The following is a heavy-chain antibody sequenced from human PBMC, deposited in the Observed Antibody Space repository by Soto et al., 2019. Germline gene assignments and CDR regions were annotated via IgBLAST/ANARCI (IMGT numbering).Heavy chain of an antibody. D-gene: IGHD3-9*01. J-gene: IGHJ6*02. Sequence: SVKFSCNSSGGTFSGYSISWLRQAPGQGVEVMGGLIPIFGTSNYAQKFKGRATITADESTSTAYMELSSLRSEDKAVYYCARGVGLNYDILTGPSGYYYYGMDGWGQGTTVTASS. CDR1: GGTFSGYS. CDR3: ARGVGLNYDILTGPSGYYYYGMDG. CDR2: LIPIFGTS. V-gene: IGHV1-69*13.